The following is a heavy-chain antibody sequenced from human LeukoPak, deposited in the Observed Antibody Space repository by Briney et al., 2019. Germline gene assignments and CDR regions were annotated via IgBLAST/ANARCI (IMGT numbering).Heavy chain of an antibody. V-gene: IGHV4-59*12. D-gene: IGHD3-22*01. CDR2: IYYSGST. Sequence: SETLSLTCTVSGGSISSYYWSWIRQPPGKGLEWIGYIYYSGSTNYNPSLKSRVTISVDTSKNQFSLKLSSVTAADTAVYYCARPTRGSSGYYSPSRYFQHWGQGTLVTVSS. J-gene: IGHJ1*01. CDR3: ARPTRGSSGYYSPSRYFQH. CDR1: GGSISSYY.